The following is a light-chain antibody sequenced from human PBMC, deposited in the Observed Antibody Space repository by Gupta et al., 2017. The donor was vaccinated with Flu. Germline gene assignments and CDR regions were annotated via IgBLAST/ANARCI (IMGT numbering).Light chain of an antibody. CDR1: ALTKQY. CDR2: KDS. V-gene: IGLV3-25*03. J-gene: IGLJ1*01. Sequence: GQTARSTCSGDALTKQYAYWYQQKPGQAPVLVIYKDSERPSGIPERFSGSSSGTTVTLTISGVQAEDEADYYCQSADSSGTYPVFGTGTKVTVL. CDR3: QSADSSGTYPV.